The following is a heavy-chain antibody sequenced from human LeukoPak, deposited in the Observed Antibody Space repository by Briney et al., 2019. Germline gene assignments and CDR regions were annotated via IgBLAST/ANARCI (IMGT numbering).Heavy chain of an antibody. CDR3: AKGLTYNSGSRGYFDY. CDR2: ISGSGGST. V-gene: IGHV3-23*01. Sequence: PGGSLRLSCAATGFTFSRYAMSWVRQAPGKGLEWVSLISGSGGSTKYADSVKGRFTISRDNSKNTLYLQMNSLRAEDTAVYYCAKGLTYNSGSRGYFDYWGQGTLVTVSS. J-gene: IGHJ4*02. D-gene: IGHD6-19*01. CDR1: GFTFSRYA.